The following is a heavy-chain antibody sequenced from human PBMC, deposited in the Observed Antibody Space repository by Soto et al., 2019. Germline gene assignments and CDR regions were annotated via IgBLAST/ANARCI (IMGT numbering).Heavy chain of an antibody. Sequence: GGSLRLSCAASGFTFSSYAMSWVRQAPGKGLEWVSAISGSGGSKYYGDSVKGRFTISRDNSKDTLYLQMHSLRAEDTAVYYCAKDSHDIVVVVAATQVDFDYWGQGTLVTVSS. J-gene: IGHJ4*02. CDR1: GFTFSSYA. V-gene: IGHV3-23*01. D-gene: IGHD2-15*01. CDR2: ISGSGGSK. CDR3: AKDSHDIVVVVAATQVDFDY.